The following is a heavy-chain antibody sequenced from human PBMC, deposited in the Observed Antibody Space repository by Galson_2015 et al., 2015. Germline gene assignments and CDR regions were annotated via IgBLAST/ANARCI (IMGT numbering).Heavy chain of an antibody. Sequence: SLRLSCAASGFTFSSYAMSLVRQAPGKGLEWVSAISGSGGSTYYADSVKGRFTISRDNSKNTLYLQMNSLRAEDTAVYYCATDFWSGSDYYYYMDVWGKGTTVTVSS. CDR1: GFTFSSYA. D-gene: IGHD3-3*01. CDR3: ATDFWSGSDYYYYMDV. J-gene: IGHJ6*03. CDR2: ISGSGGST. V-gene: IGHV3-23*01.